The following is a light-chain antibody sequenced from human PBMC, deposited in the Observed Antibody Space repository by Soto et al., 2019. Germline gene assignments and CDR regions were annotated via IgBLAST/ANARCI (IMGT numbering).Light chain of an antibody. CDR3: SSYAGSNNLV. Sequence: ALTQPPSASGSPGQSVTISCTGTSSDVGGYNYVSWYQKHPGKAPKLMIYEVSKRPSGVPDRFSGSKSGNTASLTVSGLQAEDEADYYCSSYAGSNNLVFGGGTKLTVL. CDR1: SSDVGGYNY. CDR2: EVS. V-gene: IGLV2-8*01. J-gene: IGLJ2*01.